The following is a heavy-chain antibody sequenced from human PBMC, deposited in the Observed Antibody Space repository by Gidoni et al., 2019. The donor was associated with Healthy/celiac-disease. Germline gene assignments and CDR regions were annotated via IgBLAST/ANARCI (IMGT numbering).Heavy chain of an antibody. CDR3: ARHRSAGYFDY. J-gene: IGHJ4*02. D-gene: IGHD3-10*01. Sequence: QVQLQESGPGLVKPSETLSLTCTVPGCSISSYYWSWIRQPPGQGLEWIGYIYYSGSTNYNPSLKSRVTISVDTSKNQFSLKLSSVTAADTAVYYCARHRSAGYFDYWGQGTLVTVSS. CDR1: GCSISSYY. V-gene: IGHV4-59*08. CDR2: IYYSGST.